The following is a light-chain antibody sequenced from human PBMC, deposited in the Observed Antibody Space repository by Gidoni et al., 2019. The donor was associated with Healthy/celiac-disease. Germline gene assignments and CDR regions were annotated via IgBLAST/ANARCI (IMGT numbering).Light chain of an antibody. CDR2: GAS. Sequence: EIVFTQSPGTLSLSPGERATLSCRASQSVSSSYLAWYQQKPGQAPRLLIYGASSRANGIPDRFSGSGSGTDFTLTISRLEPEDFAVYYCQQYGTSPWTFGQGTKVEIK. CDR1: QSVSSSY. CDR3: QQYGTSPWT. V-gene: IGKV3-20*01. J-gene: IGKJ1*01.